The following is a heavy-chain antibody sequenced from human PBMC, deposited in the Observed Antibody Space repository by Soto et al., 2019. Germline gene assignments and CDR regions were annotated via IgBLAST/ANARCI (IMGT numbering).Heavy chain of an antibody. CDR1: GFTFSSYA. J-gene: IGHJ4*02. CDR3: AKEGPYYDILTGYFPLGY. CDR2: ISGSGGST. Sequence: EVQLLESGGGLVQPGGSLRLSCAASGFTFSSYAMSWVRQAPGKGLEWVSAISGSGGSTYYADSVKGRFTISRDNSKNTLYLQMNSLRAEDTAVYYCAKEGPYYDILTGYFPLGYWGQGTLVTVSS. D-gene: IGHD3-9*01. V-gene: IGHV3-23*01.